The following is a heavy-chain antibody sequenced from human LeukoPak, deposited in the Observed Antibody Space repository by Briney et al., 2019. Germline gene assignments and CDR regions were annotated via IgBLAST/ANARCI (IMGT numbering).Heavy chain of an antibody. CDR3: ASGYCNGGGCYHDY. D-gene: IGHD2-15*01. Sequence: PGGSLRLSCAASGFTFSSYDMNWVRQAPGKGLEWVSSISSNSSHIYYADSGKGRFTISRDNAKNSLYLQMNSPRVEDTAVYYCASGYCNGGGCYHDYWGQGTLVTVSS. CDR2: ISSNSSHI. CDR1: GFTFSSYD. J-gene: IGHJ4*02. V-gene: IGHV3-21*01.